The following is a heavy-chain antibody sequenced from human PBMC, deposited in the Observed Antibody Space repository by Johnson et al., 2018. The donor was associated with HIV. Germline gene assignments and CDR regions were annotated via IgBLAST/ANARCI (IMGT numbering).Heavy chain of an antibody. D-gene: IGHD3-16*01. Sequence: QVQVLESGGGVVQPGRSLRLSCAASGFTFSSYGMHWVRQAPGKGLEWVAFIRYDASKKYYADSVKGRFTISRDNSKNTLFLQMNSLRAEDTAVYYCARQKLGGGWTLDDAFDIWGQGTMVTVSS. V-gene: IGHV3-30*02. CDR2: IRYDASKK. CDR1: GFTFSSYG. J-gene: IGHJ3*02. CDR3: ARQKLGGGWTLDDAFDI.